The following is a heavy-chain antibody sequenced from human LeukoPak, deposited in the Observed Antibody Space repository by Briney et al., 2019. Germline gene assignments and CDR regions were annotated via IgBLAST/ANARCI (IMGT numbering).Heavy chain of an antibody. Sequence: ASVKVSCKASGYTFTIYYIDWVRQAPGQGLEWMGVINPSGGSTRYAQEFQGRVTMTGDPSTRTVYMELSSLTSDDTAVYYCARDDLPDIVATLWGQGTLVSVSS. J-gene: IGHJ4*02. CDR1: GYTFTIYY. V-gene: IGHV1-46*01. CDR2: INPSGGST. D-gene: IGHD5-12*01. CDR3: ARDDLPDIVATL.